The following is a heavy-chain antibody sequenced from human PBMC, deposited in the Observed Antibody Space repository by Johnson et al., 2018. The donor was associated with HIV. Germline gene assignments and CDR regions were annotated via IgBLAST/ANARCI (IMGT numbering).Heavy chain of an antibody. CDR3: AKDFLVARPSEHDAFDV. CDR2: ISHDGTNK. CDR1: GFTFSGYG. V-gene: IGHV3-30*18. D-gene: IGHD5-12*01. Sequence: QVLLVESGGGLVQPGRSLRLSCAASGFTFSGYGMHWVRLAPGKGLEWVAVISHDGTNKYYADSVKGRFTISRDNTENTLYLQMIRLRVDDTAVYYCAKDFLVARPSEHDAFDVWGPGTMVTVSS. J-gene: IGHJ3*01.